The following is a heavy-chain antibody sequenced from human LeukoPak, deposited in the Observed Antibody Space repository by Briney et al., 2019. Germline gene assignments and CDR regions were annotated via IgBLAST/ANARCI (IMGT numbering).Heavy chain of an antibody. CDR2: ISAYNGNT. D-gene: IGHD2-15*01. J-gene: IGHJ4*02. CDR1: GYTFTSYG. CDR3: ARETIEGKGNVDFDY. V-gene: IGHV1-18*01. Sequence: ASVKVSCKASGYTFTSYGISWVRQAPGQGLEWMGWISAYNGNTNYAQKLQGRVTMTTDTSTSTAYMELRSLRSDDTAVYYCARETIEGKGNVDFDYWGQGTLVTVSS.